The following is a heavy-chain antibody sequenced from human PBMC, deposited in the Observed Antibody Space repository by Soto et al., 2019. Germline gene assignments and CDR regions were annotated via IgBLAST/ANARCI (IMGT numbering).Heavy chain of an antibody. CDR1: GFTFSSYE. J-gene: IGHJ4*02. V-gene: IGHV3-48*03. Sequence: GGSLRLSCAASGFTFSSYEMNWVRQAPGKGLEWVSYISSSGSTIYFADSVKGRFTISRDNAKNSLYLQMNSLRAEDTAVYYCARVAYDFWSGYSNPEFDYWGQGTLVTVSS. CDR2: ISSSGSTI. D-gene: IGHD3-3*01. CDR3: ARVAYDFWSGYSNPEFDY.